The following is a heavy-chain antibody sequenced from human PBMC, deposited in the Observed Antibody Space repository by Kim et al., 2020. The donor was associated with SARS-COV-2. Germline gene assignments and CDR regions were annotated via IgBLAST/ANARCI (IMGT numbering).Heavy chain of an antibody. J-gene: IGHJ5*02. CDR3: ARDLRAVAGTWVGYFDP. Sequence: SETLSLTFSVSGGTMSSYYWTWIRQPPGKGLEWIGNMYDGGTTNYNPSLKSRVTISIDTSKNQFSLKLTSVTAADPAIDYCARDLRAVAGTWVGYFDPWG. CDR1: GGTMSSYY. CDR2: MYDGGTT. D-gene: IGHD6-19*01. V-gene: IGHV4-59*01.